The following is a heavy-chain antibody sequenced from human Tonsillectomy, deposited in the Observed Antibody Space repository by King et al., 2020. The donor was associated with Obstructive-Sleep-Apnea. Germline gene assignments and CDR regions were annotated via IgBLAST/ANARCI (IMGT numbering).Heavy chain of an antibody. CDR1: GFTFSNYA. Sequence: VQLVESGGGLAQPGGSLRLSCVASGFTFSNYAMSWVRQAPGKGPEWVSGIPESGRATHYAVSVEGRFTISRDNSKNTLYLQMNNLRPDDAAVYFCAKEVAKTGMPRFDHWGQGTLVTVSS. CDR3: AKEVAKTGMPRFDH. J-gene: IGHJ4*02. D-gene: IGHD7-27*01. V-gene: IGHV3-23*04. CDR2: IPESGRAT.